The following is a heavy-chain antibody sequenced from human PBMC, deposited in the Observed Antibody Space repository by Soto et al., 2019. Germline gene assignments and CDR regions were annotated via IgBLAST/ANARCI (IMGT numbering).Heavy chain of an antibody. J-gene: IGHJ5*02. V-gene: IGHV4-59*01. D-gene: IGHD6-19*01. CDR1: GGSISSYY. Sequence: XETLCLTCTVAGGSISSYYWSWIRQPPGKGLEWIGYIYYSGSTNYNPSLKSRVTISVDTSKNRFSLELCSVTAADTAVYYCARGRPGIAGAGIYWWFDHWGQGALVTVSS. CDR3: ARGRPGIAGAGIYWWFDH. CDR2: IYYSGST.